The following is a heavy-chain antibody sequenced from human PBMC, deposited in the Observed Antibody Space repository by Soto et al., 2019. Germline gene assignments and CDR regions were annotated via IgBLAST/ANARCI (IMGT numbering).Heavy chain of an antibody. Sequence: ASVKVSCKASGYTFTSYYMHWVRQAPGQGLEWMGIINPSGGSTSYAQKFQGRVTMTRDTSISTAYMELSSLRSEDTAVYYCARGDSSSLFNYYYGMDVWGQGTTVTVSS. CDR3: ARGDSSSLFNYYYGMDV. D-gene: IGHD6-13*01. CDR1: GYTFTSYY. J-gene: IGHJ6*02. CDR2: INPSGGST. V-gene: IGHV1-46*01.